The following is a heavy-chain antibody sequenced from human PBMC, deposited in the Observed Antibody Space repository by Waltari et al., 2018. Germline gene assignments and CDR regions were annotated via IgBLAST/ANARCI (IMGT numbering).Heavy chain of an antibody. CDR3: VRLEDCTGPGGHCYSGDPFALDV. J-gene: IGHJ6*02. Sequence: QVQLQQWGAGLLQSSETLSLPCAVSGGSFSGYYWRWVRQPPGQGLEWIGEINHAGYTNHNPSLRSRVTMSADTSKSQFSLKLNSVTAADTAVYYCVRLEDCTGPGGHCYSGDPFALDVWGQGTTVTVSS. CDR1: GGSFSGYY. CDR2: INHAGYT. D-gene: IGHD2-15*01. V-gene: IGHV4-34*02.